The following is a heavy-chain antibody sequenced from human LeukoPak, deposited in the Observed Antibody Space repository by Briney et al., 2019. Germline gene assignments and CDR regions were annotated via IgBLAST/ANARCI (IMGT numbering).Heavy chain of an antibody. Sequence: SETLSLTCTVSGGSISSYYWSWIRQPPGKGLEWIGYIYYSGSTNYNPSLKSRVTISVDTSKNQFSLKLSSVTAADTAVYYCARARGRWNQFDYWGQGALVTVSS. CDR3: ARARGRWNQFDY. J-gene: IGHJ4*02. CDR1: GGSISSYY. V-gene: IGHV4-59*01. CDR2: IYYSGST. D-gene: IGHD1-14*01.